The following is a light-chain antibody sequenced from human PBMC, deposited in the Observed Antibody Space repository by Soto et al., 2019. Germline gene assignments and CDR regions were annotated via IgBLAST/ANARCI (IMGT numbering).Light chain of an antibody. CDR1: QSVSSH. CDR2: GAS. Sequence: VLKQSPAALSVSPEESASLSCRASQSVSSHLAWYQQKPGQAPRLLIYGASTRATGSPARFSGSGSGTEFTLTISSLQSEDFAVYYCQQYNNWPRVTFGQGTRLEI. J-gene: IGKJ5*01. CDR3: QQYNNWPRVT. V-gene: IGKV3-15*01.